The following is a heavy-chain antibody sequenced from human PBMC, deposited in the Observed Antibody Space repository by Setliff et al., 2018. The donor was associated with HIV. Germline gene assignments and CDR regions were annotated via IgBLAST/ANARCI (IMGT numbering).Heavy chain of an antibody. J-gene: IGHJ4*02. V-gene: IGHV3-23*03. CDR3: TTDLIIRGVIIDGALR. CDR1: GFTFSSYA. Sequence: GGSLRLSCAASGFTFSSYAMTWVRQAPGKGLEWVSVIYAGGSTYYADSVKGRFTISRDNSKNMLYLQMNSLETEDTAVYYCTTDLIIRGVIIDGALRWGQGTLVTVS. CDR2: IYAGGST. D-gene: IGHD3-10*01.